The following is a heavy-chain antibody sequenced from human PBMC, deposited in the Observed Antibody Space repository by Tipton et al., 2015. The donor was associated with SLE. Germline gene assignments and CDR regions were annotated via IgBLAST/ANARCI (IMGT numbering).Heavy chain of an antibody. CDR3: ARDGSIAAAGTGSDY. V-gene: IGHV4-59*11. Sequence: TLSLTCTVSGGSISSHYWSWIRQPPGKGLEWIGYIYYSGSTNYNPSLKSRVTISVDTSKNQFSLKLSSVTAADTAVYYCARDGSIAAAGTGSDYWGQGTLVTVSS. CDR2: IYYSGST. CDR1: GGSISSHY. D-gene: IGHD6-13*01. J-gene: IGHJ4*02.